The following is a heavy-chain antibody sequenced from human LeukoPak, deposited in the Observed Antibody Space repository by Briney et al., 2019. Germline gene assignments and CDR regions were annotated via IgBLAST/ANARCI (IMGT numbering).Heavy chain of an antibody. V-gene: IGHV3-23*01. J-gene: IGHJ3*01. Sequence: GESLKISCAASGFTFNVYAMYWVRQAPGRGLEWVSSIGTPDSTHYANSVKGRLTTSRDDSKNTVFLQMNSLRAEDSATYYCAKDRENGNGIWDAFDVWGQGTVVTVSS. D-gene: IGHD3-3*02. CDR3: AKDRENGNGIWDAFDV. CDR1: GFTFNVYA. CDR2: IGTPDST.